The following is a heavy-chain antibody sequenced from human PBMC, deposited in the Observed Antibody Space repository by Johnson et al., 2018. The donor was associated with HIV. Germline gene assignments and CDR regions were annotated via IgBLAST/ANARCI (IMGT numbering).Heavy chain of an antibody. CDR1: GFTFRRYS. D-gene: IGHD1-1*01. J-gene: IGHJ3*02. Sequence: VQLVESGGGVVQPGRSLRLSCAASGFTFRRYSMDWVRQAPGKGLEWVAIMAFDGSNEYYADSVKDRFTISRDNSKNTLFLQMNSLRAEDTAVYYCARVRPKGSFDIWGQGTMVTVSS. CDR2: MAFDGSNE. V-gene: IGHV3-30*04. CDR3: ARVRPKGSFDI.